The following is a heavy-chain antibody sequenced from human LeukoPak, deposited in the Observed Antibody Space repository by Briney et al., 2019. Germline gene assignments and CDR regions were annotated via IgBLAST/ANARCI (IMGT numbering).Heavy chain of an antibody. CDR3: ARDEEKGGYSGYDPLDYGMDV. D-gene: IGHD5-12*01. J-gene: IGHJ6*02. CDR2: IIPIFGTA. CDR1: GGTFSSFA. Sequence: GASVKVSCKASGGTFSSFAISWVRQAPGQGLEWMGGIIPIFGTANYAQKFQGRVTTTTDESTSTAYMELSSLRAEDTAVYYCARDEEKGGYSGYDPLDYGMDVWGQGTTVTVSS. V-gene: IGHV1-69*05.